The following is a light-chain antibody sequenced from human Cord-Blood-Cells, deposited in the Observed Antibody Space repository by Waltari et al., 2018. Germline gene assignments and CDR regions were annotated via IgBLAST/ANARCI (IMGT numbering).Light chain of an antibody. CDR2: EGS. V-gene: IGLV2-23*01. Sequence: QSALTQPASVSGSPGQSITISCTGTSSDVGSYNLVSWYQRHPGKAPKLMIYEGSKRPSGVSNRFSGSKAGNTASLTISGLQAEDEADYYCCSHAGSSTWVFGGGTKLTVL. CDR3: CSHAGSSTWV. J-gene: IGLJ3*02. CDR1: SSDVGSYNL.